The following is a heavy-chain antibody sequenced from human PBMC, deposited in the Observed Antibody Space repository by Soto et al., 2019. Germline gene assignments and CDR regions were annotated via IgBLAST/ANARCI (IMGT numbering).Heavy chain of an antibody. CDR2: IYWDDVK. Sequence: QITLKESGPTLVKATQTLTLTCTFSGFSLSDSGVGVGWIRQPPGKALEWLALIYWDDVKRFGPSLKSSLTITKDTSKNQVVLTITNMHPVDTATYYCAHSFSGYDSSGYYYYFDYLGQGTLVTVSS. D-gene: IGHD3-22*01. V-gene: IGHV2-5*05. CDR1: GFSLSDSGVG. J-gene: IGHJ4*02. CDR3: AHSFSGYDSSGYYYYFDY.